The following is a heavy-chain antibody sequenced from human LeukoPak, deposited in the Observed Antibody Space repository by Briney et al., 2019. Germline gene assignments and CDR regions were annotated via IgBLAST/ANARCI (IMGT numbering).Heavy chain of an antibody. CDR3: ARGLRGRSGYYFDS. V-gene: IGHV4-30-4*01. Sequence: PSETLSLTCTVSGGSISSGDYYWNWIRQPPGKGLEWIGYIYYSGSTYYHSSLKSRVTISVDTSKTQFSLRLSSLTAADTAVYYCARGLRGRSGYYFDSWGQGTLVTVSS. CDR2: IYYSGST. J-gene: IGHJ4*02. CDR1: GGSISSGDYY.